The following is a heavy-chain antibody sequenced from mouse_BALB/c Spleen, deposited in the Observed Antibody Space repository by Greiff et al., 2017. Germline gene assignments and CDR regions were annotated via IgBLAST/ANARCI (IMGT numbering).Heavy chain of an antibody. Sequence: EVQGVESGGGLVQPGGSLKLSCAASGFTFSSYTMSWVRQTPEKRLEWVAYISNGGGSTYYPDTVKGRFTISRDNAKNTLYLQMSSLKSEDTAMYYCARHGSTTVVATDFDDWGQGTTLTVSS. CDR2: ISNGGGST. CDR3: ARHGSTTVVATDFDD. J-gene: IGHJ2*01. V-gene: IGHV5-12-2*01. CDR1: GFTFSSYT. D-gene: IGHD1-1*01.